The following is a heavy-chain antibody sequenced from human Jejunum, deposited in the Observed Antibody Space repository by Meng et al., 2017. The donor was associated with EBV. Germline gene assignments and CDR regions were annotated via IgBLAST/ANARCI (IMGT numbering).Heavy chain of an antibody. CDR2: LNPNNGAT. J-gene: IGHJ4*02. CDR3: VGEIVAPYSFDQ. D-gene: IGHD5-12*01. Sequence: HVLLVHAGAEAKTPGASVHLSCKTSGYTFIDHHVNWVRQAPGQGLEWMGILNPNNGATSYAQRIRGRVTMTRDTSTSTVYMELSSLRSEDTALYYCVGEIVAPYSFDQWGQGTLVTVSS. CDR1: GYTFIDHH. V-gene: IGHV1-46*01.